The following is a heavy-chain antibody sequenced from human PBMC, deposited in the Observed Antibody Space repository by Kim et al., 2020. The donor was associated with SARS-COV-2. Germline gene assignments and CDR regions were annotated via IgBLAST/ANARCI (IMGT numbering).Heavy chain of an antibody. CDR1: GFTFSDYS. CDR3: AVVLRVCGVVGTYFDD. V-gene: IGHV3-11*03. D-gene: IGHD2-21*01. CDR2: ISSSSSYT. J-gene: IGHJ4*02. Sequence: GGSLRLSCAASGFTFSDYSMSWVRQAPGKGLEWVSYISSSSSYTNYADSVKGRFTISRDNAKNSLYLQMNSLRAEDTAVYYCAVVLRVCGVVGTYFDDWGQGTLVTVSS.